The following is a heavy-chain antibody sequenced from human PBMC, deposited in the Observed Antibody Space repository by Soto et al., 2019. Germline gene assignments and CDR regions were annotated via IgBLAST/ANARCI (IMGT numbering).Heavy chain of an antibody. CDR2: ISAYNGNT. CDR1: GYTFTSYG. D-gene: IGHD3-22*01. Sequence: ASVKVSCKASGYTFTSYGISWVRQAPGQGLEWMGWISAYNGNTNYAQKLQGRFTMTTDTSTSTAYMGLRCLRSDETAVYYCARFADSSGYHDAFDIWGQGTMVTVSS. J-gene: IGHJ3*02. V-gene: IGHV1-18*01. CDR3: ARFADSSGYHDAFDI.